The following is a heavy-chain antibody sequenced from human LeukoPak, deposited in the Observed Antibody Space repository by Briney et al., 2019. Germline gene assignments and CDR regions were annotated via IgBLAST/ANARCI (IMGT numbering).Heavy chain of an antibody. V-gene: IGHV3-48*01. CDR2: IGSGGTTK. CDR1: GFTFSRYS. J-gene: IGHJ4*02. D-gene: IGHD3-10*01. CDR3: APGWLGEPNFDY. Sequence: HPGGSLRLSCAASGFTFSRYSLTWVRQAPGKGLEWLSYIGSGGTTKFYADSVMGRFTISRDNAKNSLYLQLNSLRAEDTAVYYCAPGWLGEPNFDYWGQGTLVTVSS.